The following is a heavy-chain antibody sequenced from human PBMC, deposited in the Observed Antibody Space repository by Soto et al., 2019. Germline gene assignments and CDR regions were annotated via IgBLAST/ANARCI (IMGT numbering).Heavy chain of an antibody. CDR3: AHSRCGGDCLQSYSSHSYYGMDV. CDR2: IYWDDDK. D-gene: IGHD2-21*02. Sequence: QITLKESGPSLVKPTQTLTLTCTFSGFSLSTGGVGVGWIRQPPGKALEWLALIYWDDDKRYSPSLRSRLTVTKDTSKNHVVLTMTNMDPVDTATYYCAHSRCGGDCLQSYSSHSYYGMDVWGQGTTVTVSS. J-gene: IGHJ6*02. V-gene: IGHV2-5*02. CDR1: GFSLSTGGVG.